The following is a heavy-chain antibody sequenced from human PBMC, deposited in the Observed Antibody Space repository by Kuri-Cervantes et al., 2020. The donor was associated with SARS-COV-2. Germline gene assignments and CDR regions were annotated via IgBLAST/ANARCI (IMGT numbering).Heavy chain of an antibody. Sequence: PETLSLTCTVSGGSISSYYWSWIRQPPGKGLEWIGYVYYSGSTNYNPSLKSRVTISVNTSKNQFSLKLSSVTAADTAVYYCAREVPGEALDYWGQGTLVTVSS. CDR2: VYYSGST. CDR1: GGSISSYY. CDR3: AREVPGEALDY. J-gene: IGHJ4*02. V-gene: IGHV4-59*01. D-gene: IGHD7-27*01.